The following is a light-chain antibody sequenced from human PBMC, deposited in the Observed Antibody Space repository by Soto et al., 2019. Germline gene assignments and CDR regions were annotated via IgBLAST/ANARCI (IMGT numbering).Light chain of an antibody. Sequence: QLVLTQPPSVSGAPGQRVTISCTGSSSNIGAGYDVHWYQQLPGTAPKLLIYGNSNRPSGVPDRFSGSKSGTSASLAITGLKAEDGADYYCQSYDSSLSGYVFGTGTKLTVL. V-gene: IGLV1-40*01. J-gene: IGLJ1*01. CDR3: QSYDSSLSGYV. CDR2: GNS. CDR1: SSNIGAGYD.